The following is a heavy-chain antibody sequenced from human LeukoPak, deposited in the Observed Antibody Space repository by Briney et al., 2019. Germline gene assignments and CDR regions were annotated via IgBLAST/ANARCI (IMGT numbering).Heavy chain of an antibody. V-gene: IGHV3-23*01. CDR3: AKGCPCYSGLSSWFDP. CDR1: GHRFSDYA. D-gene: IGHD2-15*01. CDR2: MSGSGGT. J-gene: IGHJ5*02. Sequence: SGGSLRLSCAASGHRFSDYAWGWLRQAPGKGLEWVSGMSGSGGTYYADSVRGRFTISRDISKDTLHLQMDSLRADDTAVYYCAKGCPCYSGLSSWFDPWGQGTLVIVSS.